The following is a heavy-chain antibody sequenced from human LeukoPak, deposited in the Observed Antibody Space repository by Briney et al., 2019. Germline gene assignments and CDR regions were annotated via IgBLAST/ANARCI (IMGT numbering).Heavy chain of an antibody. V-gene: IGHV1-69*13. D-gene: IGHD3-9*01. CDR3: AKTIGAYYDILTGYRFDP. J-gene: IGHJ5*02. Sequence: SVKVSCKASGYTFTSYGISWVRQAPGQGLEWMEGIIPVYGTATYAQNFQGRVTITADESTTTAYMELSSLRSEDTAVYYCAKTIGAYYDILTGYRFDPWGQGTLVTVSS. CDR1: GYTFTSYG. CDR2: IIPVYGTA.